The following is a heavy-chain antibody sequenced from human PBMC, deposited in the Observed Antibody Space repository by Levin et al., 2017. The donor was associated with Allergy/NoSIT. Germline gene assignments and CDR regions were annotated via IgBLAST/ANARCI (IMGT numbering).Heavy chain of an antibody. CDR3: TKAMYN. D-gene: IGHD1-14*01. CDR2: ISTNGRKT. Sequence: PGGSLRLSCAASGFTFSSSEMNWVRQAPGKGLEWIAYISTNGRKTYYAESVKGRFTISRDDGKNSLYLQMDSLRAEDTAVYYCTKAMYNWGQGTLVTVSS. CDR1: GFTFSSSE. V-gene: IGHV3-48*03. J-gene: IGHJ4*02.